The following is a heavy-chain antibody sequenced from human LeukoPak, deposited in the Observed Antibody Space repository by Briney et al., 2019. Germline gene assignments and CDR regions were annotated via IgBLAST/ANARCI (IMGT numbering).Heavy chain of an antibody. CDR3: ARGYGDFLDY. CDR1: GFTFSSYG. D-gene: IGHD4-17*01. Sequence: GGSLRLSCAASGFTFSSYGMHWVRQAPGKGLEWVAVIWYDGSNKYYADSVKGRYTISRDNAKNSLYLQMNSLTAEDTAVYYCARGYGDFLDYWGQGTLVTVSS. CDR2: IWYDGSNK. V-gene: IGHV3-33*01. J-gene: IGHJ4*02.